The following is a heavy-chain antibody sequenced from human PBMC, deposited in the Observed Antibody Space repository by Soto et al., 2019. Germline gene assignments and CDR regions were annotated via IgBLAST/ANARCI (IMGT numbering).Heavy chain of an antibody. CDR2: IIPMFPTA. V-gene: IGHV1-69*13. Sequence: SVKVSCKASGGTFSNHAISWVRQAPGQGXEWVGGIIPMFPTADYAQRFQGRVTITADDSTTTVYMELSGLRSEDTAMYYCARDDATYCGGDCYRYFYYGMDVWGQGTTVTVSS. CDR3: ARDDATYCGGDCYRYFYYGMDV. D-gene: IGHD2-21*02. CDR1: GGTFSNHA. J-gene: IGHJ6*02.